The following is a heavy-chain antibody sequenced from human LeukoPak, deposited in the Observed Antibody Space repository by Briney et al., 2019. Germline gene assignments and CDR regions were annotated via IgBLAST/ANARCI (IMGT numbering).Heavy chain of an antibody. Sequence: GGSLRLSCAASGFTFTDYWMHWVRQAPGKGLVWVSRISADGRMTDYEDSVKGRFTVSRDNAKNTLYLQMNRLRAEDTAVYYCARGGFTHGPATLGALDIWGQGTMVPVSS. CDR1: GFTFTDYW. V-gene: IGHV3-74*01. CDR3: ARGGFTHGPATLGALDI. CDR2: ISADGRMT. J-gene: IGHJ3*02. D-gene: IGHD5-12*01.